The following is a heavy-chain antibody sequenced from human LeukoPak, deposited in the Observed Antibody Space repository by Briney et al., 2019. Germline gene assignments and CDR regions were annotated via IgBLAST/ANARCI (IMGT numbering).Heavy chain of an antibody. CDR3: AIHIVVVPAAKKKNWFDP. Sequence: SATLSLTCAVYGGSFSGYYWSWIRQHPGKGLEWIGEINHSGSTNYDPSLKSRVTISVDTSKNQFSLKLSSVTAADTAVYYCAIHIVVVPAAKKKNWFDPWGQGTLVTVSS. CDR1: GGSFSGYY. J-gene: IGHJ5*02. D-gene: IGHD2-2*01. CDR2: INHSGST. V-gene: IGHV4-34*01.